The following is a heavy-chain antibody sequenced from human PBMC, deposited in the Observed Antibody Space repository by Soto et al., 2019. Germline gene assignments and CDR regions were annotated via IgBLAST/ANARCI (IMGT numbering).Heavy chain of an antibody. D-gene: IGHD2-2*01. V-gene: IGHV1-69*13. CDR3: ASLAAANVPGYYGMDV. CDR2: IIPIFGTA. CDR1: GGTFSSYA. J-gene: IGHJ6*02. Sequence: VASVKVSCKASGGTFSSYAISWVRQAPGQGLEWMGGIIPIFGTANYAQKFQGRVTITADESTSTAYMELSSLRSEDTAVYYCASLAAANVPGYYGMDVWGQGTTVTVSS.